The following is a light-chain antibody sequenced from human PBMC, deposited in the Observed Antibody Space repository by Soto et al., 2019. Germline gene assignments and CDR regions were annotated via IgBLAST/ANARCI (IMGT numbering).Light chain of an antibody. J-gene: IGKJ1*01. Sequence: DIQMTQSPSSLSASVGDRVTITCRASQSISSWLAWYQQKPGKAPKLLIYDVSRLESGVPSRFSGSGSGSEVTLPISSVQPDDFATSYCQQYKSYSPRTFGQGTKVEI. V-gene: IGKV1-5*01. CDR2: DVS. CDR3: QQYKSYSPRT. CDR1: QSISSW.